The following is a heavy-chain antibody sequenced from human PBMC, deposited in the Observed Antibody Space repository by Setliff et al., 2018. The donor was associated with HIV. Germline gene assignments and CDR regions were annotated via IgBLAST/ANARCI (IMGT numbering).Heavy chain of an antibody. Sequence: LRLSCAASGFTFSDYYMSWIRQAPGKGLEWVSYISSSSSYTNYADSVKGRFTISRDNAKNSLYLQMNSLRAEDTAVYYCARKLRPGHGVDVWGQWTTVTVSS. CDR1: GFTFSDYY. CDR3: ARKLRPGHGVDV. CDR2: ISSSSSYT. D-gene: IGHD3-10*01. J-gene: IGHJ6*02. V-gene: IGHV3-11*03.